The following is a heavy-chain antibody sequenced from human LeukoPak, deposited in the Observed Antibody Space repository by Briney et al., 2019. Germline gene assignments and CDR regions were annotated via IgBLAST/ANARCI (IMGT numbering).Heavy chain of an antibody. CDR1: GYSFTSYW. V-gene: IGHV5-51*01. CDR3: ARRHYYDSSGYSAFDI. J-gene: IGHJ3*02. CDR2: IYPGDSDT. D-gene: IGHD3-22*01. Sequence: GESLKISCKGSGYSFTSYWIGWVRQMPGKGLEWMGIIYPGDSDTRYSPSFQGQVTISADKSISTAYPQWSSLKASDTAMYYCARRHYYDSSGYSAFDIWGQGTMVTVSS.